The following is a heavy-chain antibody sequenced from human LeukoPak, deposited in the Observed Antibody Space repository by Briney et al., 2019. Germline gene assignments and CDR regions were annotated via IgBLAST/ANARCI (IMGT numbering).Heavy chain of an antibody. V-gene: IGHV3-23*01. D-gene: IGHD3-10*01. CDR3: AKDRQGAIVRGVIIEPFDY. CDR2: MSSSDDGR. CDR1: GFSFSSYA. Sequence: GGSLRLSCATSGFSFSSYAMSWVRQAPGKGLEWVSAMSSSDDGRYYAASVRGRFTISRDTSRSTLYLQMNSLRAEGTAVYYCAKDRQGAIVRGVIIEPFDYWGQGTLVTVSS. J-gene: IGHJ4*02.